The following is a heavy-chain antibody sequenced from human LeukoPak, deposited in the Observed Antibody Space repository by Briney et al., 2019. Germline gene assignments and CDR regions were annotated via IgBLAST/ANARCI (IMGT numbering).Heavy chain of an antibody. CDR3: ARANRMITFGGVIAEFDY. V-gene: IGHV1-18*04. CDR1: GYTFTSYG. D-gene: IGHD3-16*02. J-gene: IGHJ4*02. CDR2: ISAYNDNT. Sequence: GASVKVSCKASGYTFTSYGISWVRQAPGQGLEWMGWISAYNDNTNYAQKLQGRVTMTTDTSTSTAYMELRSLRSDDTAVYYCARANRMITFGGVIAEFDYWGQGTLVTVSS.